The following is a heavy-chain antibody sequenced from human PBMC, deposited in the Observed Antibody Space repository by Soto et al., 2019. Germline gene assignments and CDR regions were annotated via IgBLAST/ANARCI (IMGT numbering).Heavy chain of an antibody. D-gene: IGHD6-19*01. J-gene: IGHJ4*02. V-gene: IGHV1-58*01. CDR2: IVVGSGNT. Sequence: SVKVSCKASGFTFTSPGVQWVRQARGQRLEWIGWIVVGSGNTNYAQKFQERVTITRDMSTSTAYMELSSLRSEDTATYYCARDLALAGNYWGQGVLVTVSS. CDR1: GFTFTSPG. CDR3: ARDLALAGNY.